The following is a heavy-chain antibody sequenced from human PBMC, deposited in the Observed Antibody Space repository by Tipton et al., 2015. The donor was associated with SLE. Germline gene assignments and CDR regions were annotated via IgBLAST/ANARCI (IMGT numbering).Heavy chain of an antibody. D-gene: IGHD4/OR15-4a*01. Sequence: TLSLTCTVSGGSISSRSYYWGWIRQPPGKGLEWIGSIYYSGSTYYNPSLKSRVTISVDTSKNQFSLKLSSVTAADTAVYYCARHVDYGEGAFSLWGQGTMVTVSS. CDR1: GGSISSRSYY. CDR2: IYYSGST. V-gene: IGHV4-39*01. CDR3: ARHVDYGEGAFSL. J-gene: IGHJ3*01.